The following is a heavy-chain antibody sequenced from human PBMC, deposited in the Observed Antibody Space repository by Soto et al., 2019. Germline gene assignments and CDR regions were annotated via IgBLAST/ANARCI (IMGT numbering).Heavy chain of an antibody. V-gene: IGHV3-30*18. Sequence: QVQLVESGGGVVQPGRSLRLSCAASGFTFSSYGMHWVRQAPGKGLEWVAVISYDGSNKYYADSVKDRFTISRDNSKNTLYLQMNSLRAEDTAVYYCAKDHQAETTTDYFDYWGQGTLVTVSS. CDR3: AKDHQAETTTDYFDY. CDR2: ISYDGSNK. CDR1: GFTFSSYG. J-gene: IGHJ4*02. D-gene: IGHD4-17*01.